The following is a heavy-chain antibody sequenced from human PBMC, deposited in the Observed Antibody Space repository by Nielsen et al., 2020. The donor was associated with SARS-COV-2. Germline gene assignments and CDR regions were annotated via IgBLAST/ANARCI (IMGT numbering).Heavy chain of an antibody. Sequence: GGSLRLSCAASGFTFSSYAMSWARQAPGKGLEWVSAISGSGGSTYYADSVKGRFTISRDNAKNSLYLQMNSLRAEDTAVYYCARDLRATKYYYDSSGYYYDYWGQGTLVTVSS. D-gene: IGHD3-22*01. J-gene: IGHJ4*02. CDR3: ARDLRATKYYYDSSGYYYDY. CDR1: GFTFSSYA. V-gene: IGHV3-23*01. CDR2: ISGSGGST.